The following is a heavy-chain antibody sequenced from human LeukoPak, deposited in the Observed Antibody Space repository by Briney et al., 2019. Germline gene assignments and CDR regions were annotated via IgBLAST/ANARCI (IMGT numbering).Heavy chain of an antibody. V-gene: IGHV3-23*01. CDR3: AKDGGYSSSSDAFDI. J-gene: IGHJ3*02. D-gene: IGHD6-6*01. Sequence: PRGSLRLSCAASGFTFSSYAMSWVRQAPGKGLEWVSAISGSGGSTYYADSVKGRFTISRDNSKNTLYLQMNSLRAEDTAVYYCAKDGGYSSSSDAFDIWGQGTMVTVSS. CDR1: GFTFSSYA. CDR2: ISGSGGST.